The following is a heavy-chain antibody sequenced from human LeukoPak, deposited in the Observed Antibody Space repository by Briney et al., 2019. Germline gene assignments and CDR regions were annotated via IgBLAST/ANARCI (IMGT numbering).Heavy chain of an antibody. V-gene: IGHV4-4*02. CDR3: ARDPEGSGNWFDT. Sequence: SETLSLTCAVSGGSISSNTWWSWVRQPPGKGLEWIGEIFHGGNTNYNPSPMSRVTVLVDKSKNQFSLRLNSVTAADTAMYYCARDPEGSGNWFDTWGQGILATVSS. CDR1: GGSISSNTW. D-gene: IGHD2-15*01. J-gene: IGHJ5*02. CDR2: IFHGGNT.